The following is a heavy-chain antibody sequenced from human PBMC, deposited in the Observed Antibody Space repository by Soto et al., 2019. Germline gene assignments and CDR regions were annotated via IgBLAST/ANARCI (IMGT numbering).Heavy chain of an antibody. CDR1: GFTFSSYG. CDR3: ARDRSATVTYGY. Sequence: PGGSLRLSCAASGFTFSSYGMHWVRQAPGKGLEWVAVIWYYGSNKYYADSVKGRFTISRDNSKNTLYLQMNSLRAEDTAVYYCARDRSATVTYGYRGQGTLVTGSS. CDR2: IWYYGSNK. V-gene: IGHV3-33*01. D-gene: IGHD4-17*01. J-gene: IGHJ4*02.